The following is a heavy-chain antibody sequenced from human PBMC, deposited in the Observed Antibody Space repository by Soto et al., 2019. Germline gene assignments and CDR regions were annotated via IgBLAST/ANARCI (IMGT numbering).Heavy chain of an antibody. CDR2: IYSGGST. V-gene: IGHV4-4*07. CDR3: ARGPGGFGDFSLDY. Sequence: QVQLQESGPGLVKPSETLSLSCGVSGGSISQYYWSWIRQPAGKGLEWIGRIYSGGSTNYNPSLESRVTMSVDTAKNQFSLKLSSVTAADTAVYYWARGPGGFGDFSLDYWGQGTLVTVSS. D-gene: IGHD3-10*01. CDR1: GGSISQYY. J-gene: IGHJ4*02.